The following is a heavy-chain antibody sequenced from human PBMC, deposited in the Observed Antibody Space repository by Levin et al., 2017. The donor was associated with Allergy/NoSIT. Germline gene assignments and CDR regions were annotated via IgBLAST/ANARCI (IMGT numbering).Heavy chain of an antibody. CDR2: MYHSGTT. Sequence: GSLRLSCAVSGYSISSGYYWGWIRQPPGKGLEWIGSMYHSGTTYYNPSLKSRVTISVDTSKKQLSLKLSSVTAADTAVYYCARGWGFCSGGRCYPYYCDYWGQGTLVTVSS. J-gene: IGHJ4*02. CDR1: GYSISSGYY. V-gene: IGHV4-38-2*01. CDR3: ARGWGFCSGGRCYPYYCDY. D-gene: IGHD2-15*01.